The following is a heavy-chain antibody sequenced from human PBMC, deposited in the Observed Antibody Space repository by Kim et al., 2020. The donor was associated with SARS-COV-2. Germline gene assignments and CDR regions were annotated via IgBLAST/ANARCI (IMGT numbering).Heavy chain of an antibody. CDR2: LSGSGESP. CDR3: AKKSGSTVAARPIDY. Sequence: GGSLRLSCAASGFTFSSYAMSWVRQAPGKGLEWVSALSGSGESPYYADSVRGRFTISRDNSKSTLFLQMNSLRAEDTALYYCAKKSGSTVAARPIDYWGQGTLVTVSS. J-gene: IGHJ4*02. CDR1: GFTFSSYA. D-gene: IGHD6-6*01. V-gene: IGHV3-23*01.